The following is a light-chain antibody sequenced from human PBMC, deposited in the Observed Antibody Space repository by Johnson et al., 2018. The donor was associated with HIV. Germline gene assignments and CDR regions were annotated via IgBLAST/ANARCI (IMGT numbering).Light chain of an antibody. J-gene: IGLJ1*01. CDR3: GTWDSSLCAGV. CDR2: ENN. Sequence: QSVLTQPPSVSAAPGQKVTISCSGSSSNIGNNYVSWYQQLPGTAPKLLIYENNKRPSGIPDRFSGSKSGTSATLGITGLQTGDEADYYCGTWDSSLCAGVFGTGTTVTVL. V-gene: IGLV1-51*02. CDR1: SSNIGNNY.